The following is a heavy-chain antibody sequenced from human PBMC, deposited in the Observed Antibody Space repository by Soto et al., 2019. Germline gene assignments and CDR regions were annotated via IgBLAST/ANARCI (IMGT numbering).Heavy chain of an antibody. J-gene: IGHJ4*02. D-gene: IGHD3-10*01. Sequence: SETLSLTCTVSGGSISSYYWSWIRQPPGKGLEWIGYIYYSGSTNYNPSLKSRVTISVDTSKNQFSLKLSSVTAADTAVYYCARSLLWFGELSYFDYWGQGTLVTVSS. CDR3: ARSLLWFGELSYFDY. V-gene: IGHV4-59*12. CDR1: GGSISSYY. CDR2: IYYSGST.